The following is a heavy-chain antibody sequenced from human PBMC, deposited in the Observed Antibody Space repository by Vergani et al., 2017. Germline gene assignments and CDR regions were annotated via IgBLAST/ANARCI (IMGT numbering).Heavy chain of an antibody. CDR2: ISGSGGST. CDR1: GFTFSSYA. Sequence: EVQLLESGGGLVQPGGSLRLSCAASGFTFSSYAMSWVRQAPGKGLEWGSAISGSGGSTYYADSVKGRFTISRDNSKNTLYLQMNSLRAEDTAVYYCAKDRLEIGGATTIDYWGQGTLVTVSS. J-gene: IGHJ4*02. D-gene: IGHD1-26*01. V-gene: IGHV3-23*01. CDR3: AKDRLEIGGATTIDY.